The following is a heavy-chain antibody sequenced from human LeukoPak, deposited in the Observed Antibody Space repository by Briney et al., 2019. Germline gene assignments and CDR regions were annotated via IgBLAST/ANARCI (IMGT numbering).Heavy chain of an antibody. Sequence: PGGSLRLSCAASGFSFSGYGMHWVRQAPGKGLEWVAFIRYDGSNEYYADSVKGRFTISRDNSKSTLYLQMDSLRVEDTAVYYCAKVGAEKSIDYWGQGTLVTVSS. J-gene: IGHJ4*02. V-gene: IGHV3-30*02. CDR1: GFSFSGYG. CDR2: IRYDGSNE. CDR3: AKVGAEKSIDY.